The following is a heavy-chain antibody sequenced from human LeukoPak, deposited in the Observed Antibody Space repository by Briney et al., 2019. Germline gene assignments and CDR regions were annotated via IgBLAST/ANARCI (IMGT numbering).Heavy chain of an antibody. J-gene: IGHJ4*02. CDR2: IIPIFGTA. CDR1: GGTFSSYA. CDR3: AGSLSYYNSSGYYPFDY. D-gene: IGHD3-22*01. Sequence: SVKVSCKASGGTFSSYAISWVRQAPGQGLEWMGGIIPIFGTANYAQKFQGRVTMTRITSISTAYMELSSLRSEDTAVYYCAGSLSYYNSSGYYPFDYWGRGTPVTVSS. V-gene: IGHV1-69*05.